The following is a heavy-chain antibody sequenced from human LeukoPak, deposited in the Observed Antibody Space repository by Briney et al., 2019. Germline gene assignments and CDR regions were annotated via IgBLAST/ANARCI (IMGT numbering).Heavy chain of an antibody. CDR2: INHSGST. J-gene: IGHJ5*02. D-gene: IGHD3-10*01. Sequence: SETLSLACAVYGGSFSGYYWNWIRQPPGKGLEWIGEINHSGSTNYNPSLKSRVTISVDTSKNQFSLKLSSVTAADTAVYYCARSRRITMVRGVIRGFDPWGQGTLVTVSS. CDR1: GGSFSGYY. CDR3: ARSRRITMVRGVIRGFDP. V-gene: IGHV4-34*01.